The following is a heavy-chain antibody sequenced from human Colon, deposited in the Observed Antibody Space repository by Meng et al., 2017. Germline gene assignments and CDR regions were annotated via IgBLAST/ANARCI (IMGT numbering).Heavy chain of an antibody. CDR3: AKGSDQWPVANWFDP. CDR2: ISGSGGSS. J-gene: IGHJ5*02. Sequence: GESLKISCEASEFTFSSFAMNWVRQAPGKGLEWVSSISGSGGSSYSADSVKGRFTISRDNSKNTLYLQMKSLRVEDTAVYFCAKGSDQWPVANWFDPWGHGTLVTVSS. V-gene: IGHV3-23*01. D-gene: IGHD6-19*01. CDR1: EFTFSSFA.